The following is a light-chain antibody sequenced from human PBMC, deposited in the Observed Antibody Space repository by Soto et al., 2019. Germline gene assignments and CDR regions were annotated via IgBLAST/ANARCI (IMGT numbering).Light chain of an antibody. J-gene: IGKJ1*01. CDR3: QQRTDWPT. Sequence: EIAMTQSPATLSVSPGERPTLYCRASQSVSNKLAWYQQKPGQAPRLLIYGASTRATGIPARFSGSGSGTEFSLTISSLQSEDFAVYYCQQRTDWPTFGQGTKVDIK. CDR1: QSVSNK. V-gene: IGKV3-15*01. CDR2: GAS.